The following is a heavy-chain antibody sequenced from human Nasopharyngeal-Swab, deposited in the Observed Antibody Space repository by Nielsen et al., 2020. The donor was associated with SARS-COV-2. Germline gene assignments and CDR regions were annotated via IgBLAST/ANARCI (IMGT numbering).Heavy chain of an antibody. D-gene: IGHD3-10*01. CDR2: ISGSGSST. CDR1: GFTFSSFA. Sequence: GGSLRLSCAASGFTFSSFAISWVRQAPGKWLEWVSTISGSGSSTYYSDSVKGRFSISRDNSKNTLYLQMNSLRAEDTAVYYCMVRDYLYAMDVWGQGTTVTVSS. J-gene: IGHJ6*02. CDR3: MVRDYLYAMDV. V-gene: IGHV3-23*01.